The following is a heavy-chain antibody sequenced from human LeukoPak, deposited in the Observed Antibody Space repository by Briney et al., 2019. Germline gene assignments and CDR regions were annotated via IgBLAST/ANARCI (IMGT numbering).Heavy chain of an antibody. CDR1: GFTFNNFG. CDR2: IGYEGVHK. Sequence: PGGFLRLSCAASGFTFNNFGMHWVRQAPGKGLEWVAFIGYEGVHKYYADSVKGRFTISKDNSKATLYLQMNSLRPEDTAVYYCAKDLHGGYSSDYWGQGTLVTASS. J-gene: IGHJ4*02. V-gene: IGHV3-30*02. D-gene: IGHD3-22*01. CDR3: AKDLHGGYSSDY.